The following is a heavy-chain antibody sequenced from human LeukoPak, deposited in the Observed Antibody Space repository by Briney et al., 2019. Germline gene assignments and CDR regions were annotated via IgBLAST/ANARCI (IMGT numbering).Heavy chain of an antibody. CDR3: ARDSSGYWAFGDY. Sequence: GGSLRLSCAASGCTFSSYSMNWVRQAPGKGLEWVSSISSSSSYIYYADSVKGRFTISRDNAKNSLYLQMNSLRAEDTAVYYCARDSSGYWAFGDYWGQGTLVTVSS. V-gene: IGHV3-21*01. J-gene: IGHJ4*02. CDR1: GCTFSSYS. CDR2: ISSSSSYI. D-gene: IGHD3-22*01.